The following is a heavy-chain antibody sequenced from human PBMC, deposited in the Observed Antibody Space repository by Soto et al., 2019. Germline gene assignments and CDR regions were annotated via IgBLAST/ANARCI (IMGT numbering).Heavy chain of an antibody. CDR3: ASERSAQDFDY. V-gene: IGHV1-69*06. CDR2: IIPTFGTP. J-gene: IGHJ4*02. D-gene: IGHD1-26*01. CDR1: GGTFSSHG. Sequence: QVQLVQSGTVVQRRGSSVKVSCQASGGTFSSHGMAWVRQAPGHGLEWMGGIIPTFGTPTYAPKFQGRVTITADKSANSAYSELSSLRSEDTGVYYCASERSAQDFDYWGQGTVITVSS.